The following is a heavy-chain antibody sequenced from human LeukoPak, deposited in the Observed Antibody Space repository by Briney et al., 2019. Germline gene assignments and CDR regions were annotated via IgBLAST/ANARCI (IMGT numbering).Heavy chain of an antibody. CDR2: VNPSYGST. D-gene: IGHD6-13*01. V-gene: IGHV1-46*01. CDR3: AREEYDAAAGTKYFQH. CDR1: GYTFTSYY. Sequence: ASVKVSCKASGYTFTSYYMHWVRHAPGQGLEWMGIVNPSYGSTSYAQKFQGRVTMTRDTSTSTVYMQLSSLRSEDTAVYYCAREEYDAAAGTKYFQHWGQGTLVTASS. J-gene: IGHJ1*01.